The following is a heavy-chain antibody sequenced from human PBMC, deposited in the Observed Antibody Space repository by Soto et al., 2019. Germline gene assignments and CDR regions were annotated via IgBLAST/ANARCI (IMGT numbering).Heavy chain of an antibody. V-gene: IGHV3-66*01. D-gene: IGHD1-20*01. J-gene: IGHJ4*02. Sequence: GGSLRLSCAASGFTVSSNYMSWVRQAPGKGLEWVSVIYSGGSTYYADSVKGRFTISRDNSKNTLYLQMNSLRAEDTAVYYCASLYNWNDAYFDYWGQGTLVTSPQ. CDR3: ASLYNWNDAYFDY. CDR2: IYSGGST. CDR1: GFTVSSNY.